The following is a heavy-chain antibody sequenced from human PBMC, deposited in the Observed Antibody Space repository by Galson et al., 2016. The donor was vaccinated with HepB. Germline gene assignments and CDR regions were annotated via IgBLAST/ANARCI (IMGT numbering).Heavy chain of an antibody. Sequence: ETLSLTCTVSAGSVSSGGYYWGWIRQPPGKGLEWIGGISQSGITNYNPSLKSRVTISLDTSQNQFSLSLSSVTAADTAVYFCGRSPGGYWGQGTLVTVSS. D-gene: IGHD3-10*01. CDR1: AGSVSSGGYY. CDR3: GRSPGGY. CDR2: ISQSGIT. V-gene: IGHV4-61*08. J-gene: IGHJ4*02.